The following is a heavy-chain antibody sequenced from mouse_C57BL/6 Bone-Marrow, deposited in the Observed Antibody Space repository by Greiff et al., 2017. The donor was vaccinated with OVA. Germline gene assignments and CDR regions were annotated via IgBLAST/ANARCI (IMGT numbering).Heavy chain of an antibody. J-gene: IGHJ3*01. V-gene: IGHV14-4*01. CDR3: TTDSSASY. CDR2: IDPENGDT. D-gene: IGHD3-2*02. CDR1: GFNIKDDY. Sequence: EVQLQQSGAELVRPGASVKLSCTASGFNIKDDYMHWVKQRPEQGLEWIGWIDPENGDTEYASKFQGKATITADTSSNTAYLQLSSLTSEDTAVYYCTTDSSASYWGQGTLVTVPA.